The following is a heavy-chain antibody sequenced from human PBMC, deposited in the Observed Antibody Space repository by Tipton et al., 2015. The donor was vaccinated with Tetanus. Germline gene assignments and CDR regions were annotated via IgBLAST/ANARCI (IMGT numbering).Heavy chain of an antibody. CDR2: IYYSGST. CDR1: GGSLRSGDHY. CDR3: ARGTGDY. Sequence: TLSLTCTDSGGSLRSGDHYWSWIRQPPGKGLEWIGYIYYSGSTNYNPSLKSRVTISVDTSKNQFSLKLSSVTAADTAVYYCARGTGDYWGQGTLVTVSS. J-gene: IGHJ4*02. V-gene: IGHV4-61*08. D-gene: IGHD1-14*01.